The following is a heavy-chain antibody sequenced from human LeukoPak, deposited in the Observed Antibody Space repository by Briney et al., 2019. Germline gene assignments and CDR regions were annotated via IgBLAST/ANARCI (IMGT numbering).Heavy chain of an antibody. CDR1: GGSISSYY. J-gene: IGHJ4*02. V-gene: IGHV4-59*01. CDR3: ARSEGDFWSGYFIFDY. D-gene: IGHD3-3*01. Sequence: SETMSLTCTVSGGSISSYYWSWIRQPPGKGLEWIGYIYYSGSTNYNPSLKSRVTISVDPSKNQFSLKLSSVTAADTAVYYCARSEGDFWSGYFIFDYWGQGTLVTVSS. CDR2: IYYSGST.